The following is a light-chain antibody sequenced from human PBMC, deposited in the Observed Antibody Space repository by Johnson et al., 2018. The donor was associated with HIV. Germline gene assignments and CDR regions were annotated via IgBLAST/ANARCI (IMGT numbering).Light chain of an antibody. CDR2: ENN. Sequence: QSVLTQPPSVSAAPGQKVTISCSGSSSTIGNNYVSWYQVLPGTAPKLIIYENNRRPSGIPDRFSGSQSGTSATLGITGLKPGDEADYYCETWDSSLSGVFGTGTKVTVL. CDR3: ETWDSSLSGV. V-gene: IGLV1-51*02. CDR1: SSTIGNNY. J-gene: IGLJ1*01.